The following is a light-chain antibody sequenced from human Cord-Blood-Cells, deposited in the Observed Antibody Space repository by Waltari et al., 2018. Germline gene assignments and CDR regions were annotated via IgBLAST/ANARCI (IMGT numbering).Light chain of an antibody. CDR2: DVS. J-gene: IGLJ1*01. V-gene: IGLV2-14*01. Sequence: QSALTQPASVSGSPGQSITISCTGTSSDVGGSNYVSWYQQHPGKAPKLMVYDVSNRHSGVSNRFSGSKSGNTASLTISGLQAEDEADYYCSSYTSSSTPYVFGTGTKVTVL. CDR1: SSDVGGSNY. CDR3: SSYTSSSTPYV.